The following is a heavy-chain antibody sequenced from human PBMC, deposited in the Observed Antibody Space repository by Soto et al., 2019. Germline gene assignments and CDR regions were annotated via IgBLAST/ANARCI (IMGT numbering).Heavy chain of an antibody. CDR3: TREHTAEYSYGLGNWFDP. D-gene: IGHD5-18*01. CDR1: GFTFGDYA. V-gene: IGHV3-49*03. CDR2: IRSKAYGGTT. Sequence: PGGSLRLSCTASGFTFGDYAMSWFRQAPGKGLEWVGFIRSKAYGGTTEYAASVKGRFTISRDDSKSIAYLQMNSLKTEDTAVYYCTREHTAEYSYGLGNWFDPWGQGTLVTVSS. J-gene: IGHJ5*02.